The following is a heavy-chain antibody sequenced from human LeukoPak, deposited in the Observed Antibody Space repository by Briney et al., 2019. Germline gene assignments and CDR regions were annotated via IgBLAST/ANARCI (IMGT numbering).Heavy chain of an antibody. V-gene: IGHV4-39*07. Sequence: PSETLSLTCTVSGGSISSSSYYWGWIRQPPGKGLEWIGSIYYSGSTYYNPSLKSRVTISVDTSKNQFSLKLSSVTAADTAVYYCARGRDDYSNYKLDYWGQGTLVTVSS. CDR3: ARGRDDYSNYKLDY. J-gene: IGHJ4*02. CDR1: GGSISSSSYY. CDR2: IYYSGST. D-gene: IGHD4-11*01.